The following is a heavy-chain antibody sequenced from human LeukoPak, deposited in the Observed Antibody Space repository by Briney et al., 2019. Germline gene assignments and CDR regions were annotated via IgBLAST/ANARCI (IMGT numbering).Heavy chain of an antibody. Sequence: GGSLRLSCAASGFTFDDYAMHWVRQAPGKGLEWVSGISWNSGSIGYADSVKGRFTISRDNAKNSLYLQMNSLRAEDTALYYCAKDIFGLEDSSGYNGAFDIWGQGTMVTVSS. CDR2: ISWNSGSI. J-gene: IGHJ3*02. CDR1: GFTFDDYA. CDR3: AKDIFGLEDSSGYNGAFDI. V-gene: IGHV3-9*01. D-gene: IGHD3-22*01.